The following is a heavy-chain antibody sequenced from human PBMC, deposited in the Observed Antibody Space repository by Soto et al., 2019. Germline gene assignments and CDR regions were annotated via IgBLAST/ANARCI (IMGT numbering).Heavy chain of an antibody. J-gene: IGHJ4*02. CDR3: AKSPGMYYYDSSGYYHYDY. CDR1: GFSFSTYA. Sequence: GGSLRLSCAASGFSFSTYAMHWVRQTPGKGLEWVAVISYDGDHKYYTDSVKGRFTISRDNSKNTLYLQMNSLRAEDTAVYYCAKSPGMYYYDSSGYYHYDYWGQGTLVTVSS. CDR2: ISYDGDHK. D-gene: IGHD3-22*01. V-gene: IGHV3-30-3*02.